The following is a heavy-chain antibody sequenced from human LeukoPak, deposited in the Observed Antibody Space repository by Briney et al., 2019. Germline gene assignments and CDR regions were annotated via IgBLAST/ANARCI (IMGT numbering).Heavy chain of an antibody. CDR2: ISYDGSNK. J-gene: IGHJ4*02. D-gene: IGHD7-27*01. V-gene: IGHV3-30*04. Sequence: GSLRLSCAASGFTFSSYAMHWVRQAPGKGLEWVAVISYDGSNKYYADSVKGRFTISRDNSKNTLYLQMNSPRAEDTAAYYCARDGNWARFEDWGQGTLVTVSS. CDR3: ARDGNWARFED. CDR1: GFTFSSYA.